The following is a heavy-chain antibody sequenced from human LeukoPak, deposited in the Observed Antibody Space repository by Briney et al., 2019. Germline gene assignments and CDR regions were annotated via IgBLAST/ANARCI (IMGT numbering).Heavy chain of an antibody. CDR2: INPNGGGT. D-gene: IGHD4-11*01. Sequence: ASVKVSCKASGYTFTGYYMHWVRQAPGQGLEWMGWINPNGGGTNYAQKFQGRVTMTRDTSISTAYMELSRLRSDDTAVYYCARVGTTVTDFDYWGQGALVTVSS. CDR1: GYTFTGYY. V-gene: IGHV1-2*02. J-gene: IGHJ4*02. CDR3: ARVGTTVTDFDY.